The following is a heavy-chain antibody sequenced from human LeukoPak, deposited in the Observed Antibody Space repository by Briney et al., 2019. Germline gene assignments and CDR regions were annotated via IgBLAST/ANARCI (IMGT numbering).Heavy chain of an antibody. CDR2: INPNSGGT. Sequence: ASVKVSCKASGYTFTGYYMHWVRQAPGQGLEWMGWINPNSGGTNYAQKFQGRVTMTRDTSISTAYMELSRLRSDDTAVYYCARGSSAAGAFLFDCWGQGTLVTVSS. D-gene: IGHD6-13*01. V-gene: IGHV1-2*02. CDR3: ARGSSAAGAFLFDC. CDR1: GYTFTGYY. J-gene: IGHJ5*01.